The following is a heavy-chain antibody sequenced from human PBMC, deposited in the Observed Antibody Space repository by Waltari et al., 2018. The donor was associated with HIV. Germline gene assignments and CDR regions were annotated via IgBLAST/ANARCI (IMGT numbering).Heavy chain of an antibody. Sequence: QVQLQQWGAGLLKPSETLSLTCAVYGGSFTGYYFNWIRQSPGKGLEWIGEINEGGTTSFHPSRNSRRTLSMDPSKRQFSLKLGSVTAADSGLYFCARAREVNLLEWSIGPEASYYYGMDVWGQGTPVTVSS. D-gene: IGHD3-3*01. CDR1: GGSFTGYY. J-gene: IGHJ6*02. CDR2: INEGGTT. CDR3: ARAREVNLLEWSIGPEASYYYGMDV. V-gene: IGHV4-34*02.